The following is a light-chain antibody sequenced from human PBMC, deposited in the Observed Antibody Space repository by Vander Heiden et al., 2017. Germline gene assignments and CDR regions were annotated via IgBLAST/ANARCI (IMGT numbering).Light chain of an antibody. J-gene: IGLJ2*01. CDR1: SSNIGAGYD. CDR2: GNS. Sequence: QSVLTQPPSVSWAPGQRVTISCTGSSSNIGAGYDVHWYQQLPGTAPKLLIYGNSNRPSGVPDRFSGSKSGTSASLAITGLQAEDEADYYCQSYDSSLSGSEVFGGGTKLTVL. V-gene: IGLV1-40*01. CDR3: QSYDSSLSGSEV.